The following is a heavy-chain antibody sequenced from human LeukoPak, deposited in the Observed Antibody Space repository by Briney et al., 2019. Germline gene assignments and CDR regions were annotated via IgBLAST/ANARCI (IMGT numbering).Heavy chain of an antibody. CDR3: AKGYGPDYYYGMDV. D-gene: IGHD2-15*01. Sequence: GRSLRLSCAASGFTFSSYVMSWVREAPGNGLEWVSAISGSGGSTYYADSVKGRFTFSRDNSKNTVYLQMNSLRVEDTAVYYCAKGYGPDYYYGMDVWGQGTTVTVSS. CDR2: ISGSGGST. J-gene: IGHJ6*02. V-gene: IGHV3-23*01. CDR1: GFTFSSYV.